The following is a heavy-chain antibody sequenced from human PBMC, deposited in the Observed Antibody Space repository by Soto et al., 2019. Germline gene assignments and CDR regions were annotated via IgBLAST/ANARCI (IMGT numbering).Heavy chain of an antibody. CDR3: ARDSPIGSTFSGYDAIDY. J-gene: IGHJ4*02. D-gene: IGHD5-12*01. V-gene: IGHV1-69*08. CDR2: IIPLLDIT. CDR1: GGAFTNDI. Sequence: QVQLVQSGAEVKKPGSSVKVSCKASGGAFTNDIITWVRQAPGQGLEWMGRIIPLLDITNYAQKFQGRVTITAXKSTSTXXMELNSLISEDTAVYYCARDSPIGSTFSGYDAIDYWGQGTLVTVSS.